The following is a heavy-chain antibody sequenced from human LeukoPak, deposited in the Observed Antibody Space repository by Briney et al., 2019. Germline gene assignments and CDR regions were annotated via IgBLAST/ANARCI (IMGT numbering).Heavy chain of an antibody. CDR1: GFTLSSFS. CDR2: IKTDGSQT. D-gene: IGHD4-23*01. V-gene: IGHV3-7*05. J-gene: IGHJ4*02. CDR3: VRDRRDTVLSPADY. Sequence: AGSLRLSCAASGFTLSSFSMSWVRHAPRKVMEWVANIKTDGSQTIYIDSVKGRFTIWTHNAKNSTYREMDRLRADHTAVYYGVRDRRDTVLSPADYWGQGTLVTVSS.